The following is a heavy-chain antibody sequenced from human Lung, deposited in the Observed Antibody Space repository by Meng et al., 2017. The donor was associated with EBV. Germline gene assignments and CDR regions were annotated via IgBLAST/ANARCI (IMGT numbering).Heavy chain of an antibody. CDR2: LWYDGTHE. Sequence: VQLVEVGGGVVQSGRYLRLSWGASGFTFRSYGMHWVRQAPGKGLEWVATLWYDGTHEDYADSIKGRFTISRDNSRNTLYLQMNSLRAADTAVYYCARDPTSSGSVPDYWGQGTLVTVSS. J-gene: IGHJ4*02. V-gene: IGHV3-33*01. CDR3: ARDPTSSGSVPDY. D-gene: IGHD3-22*01. CDR1: GFTFRSYG.